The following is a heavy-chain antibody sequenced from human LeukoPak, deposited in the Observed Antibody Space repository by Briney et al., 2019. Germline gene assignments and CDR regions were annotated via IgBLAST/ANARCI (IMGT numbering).Heavy chain of an antibody. J-gene: IGHJ3*02. CDR1: GGSISTYY. V-gene: IGHV4-59*01. CDR3: ARESVYSGRYYAFDI. Sequence: SETLSLTCTVSGGSISTYYWSWIRQPPGKGVEWIGYIYYSGSTNYNPSLKSRVTISVDMSKNQFSLKLSSVTAADTAVYYCARESVYSGRYYAFDIWGQGTMVTVSS. D-gene: IGHD1-26*01. CDR2: IYYSGST.